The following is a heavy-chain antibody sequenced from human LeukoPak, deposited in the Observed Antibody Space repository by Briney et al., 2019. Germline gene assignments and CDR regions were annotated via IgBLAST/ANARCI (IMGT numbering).Heavy chain of an antibody. D-gene: IGHD6-19*01. V-gene: IGHV3-48*03. CDR2: ISSSGDTI. CDR3: AGRSVAGSLDY. CDR1: GFTLSSYE. Sequence: GGSLRLSCAASGFTLSSYEMNWVRQAPGKGLEWVSYISSSGDTIYYADSVKGRFTISRDNAENSLYLQMNSLRAEDTAVYYCAGRSVAGSLDYWGQGPLVTVSS. J-gene: IGHJ4*02.